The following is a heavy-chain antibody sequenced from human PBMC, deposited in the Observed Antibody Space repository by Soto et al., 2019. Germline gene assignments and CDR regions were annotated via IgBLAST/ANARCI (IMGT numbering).Heavy chain of an antibody. D-gene: IGHD3-10*02. CDR1: RFTFSSYG. CDR2: IWYDGSNK. Sequence: PGGSLRLSCAASRFTFSSYGIHWVRQAPDKGLEWVAVIWYDGSNKYYADSVKGRFTISRDNSKNSVILQMNSLRDEDSAVYFCVRDRDLYRDMFHADLWGQGTLVTVSS. V-gene: IGHV3-33*01. CDR3: VRDRDLYRDMFHADL. J-gene: IGHJ4*01.